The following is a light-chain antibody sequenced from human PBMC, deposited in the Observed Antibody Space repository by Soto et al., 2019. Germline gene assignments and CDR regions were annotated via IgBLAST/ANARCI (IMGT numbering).Light chain of an antibody. CDR1: QSVSSNY. V-gene: IGKV3-20*01. Sequence: EIVLTQSPGTLSLSPGERATLSCRASQSVSSNYLAWYQQKPSQAPRLLIYVASSRASGIPDRCSGCGSDTDVTLTITRLEPEDFAEDYCQQYCGSPVTFGQGTRLEIK. J-gene: IGKJ5*01. CDR2: VAS. CDR3: QQYCGSPVT.